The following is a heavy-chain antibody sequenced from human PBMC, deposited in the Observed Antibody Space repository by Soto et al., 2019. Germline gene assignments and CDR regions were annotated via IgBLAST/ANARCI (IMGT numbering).Heavy chain of an antibody. CDR1: GYTFTSYG. D-gene: IGHD4-17*01. CDR2: ISAYNGNT. J-gene: IGHJ4*02. V-gene: IGHV1-18*01. Sequence: QVQLVQSGAEVKKPGASVKVSCKASGYTFTSYGISWVRQAPGQGLEWMGWISAYNGNTNYAQKLQGRVTMTTDTSTSTAYIELRSLRSDDTAVYYCARDYPSSLRDRDFDYWGQGTLVTVSS. CDR3: ARDYPSSLRDRDFDY.